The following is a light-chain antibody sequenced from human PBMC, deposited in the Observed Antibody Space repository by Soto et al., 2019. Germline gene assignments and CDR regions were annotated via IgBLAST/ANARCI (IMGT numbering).Light chain of an antibody. Sequence: EIVLTQSPGTLSLSPGERATLSCRASQSVSSSYLAWYQQKPGQAPSLLIYGASRRATGIPDRFSGSGSGTDSTLTISRLEPEDFAVYYCQQYDSSPITFGQGTRLEIK. CDR1: QSVSSSY. CDR2: GAS. CDR3: QQYDSSPIT. J-gene: IGKJ5*01. V-gene: IGKV3-20*01.